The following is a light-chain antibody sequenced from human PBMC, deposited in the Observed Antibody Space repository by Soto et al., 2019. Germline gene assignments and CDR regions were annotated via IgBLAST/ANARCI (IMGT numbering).Light chain of an antibody. J-gene: IGLJ1*01. V-gene: IGLV4-69*01. CDR2: LNSDGSH. CDR3: QTWGTPYV. CDR1: SGHSSYA. Sequence: QSVLTQSPSASASLGASVKLTCTLSSGHSSYAIAWHQQQPEKGPRYLMNLNSDGSHNKGDGIPARFSGSRFGAERYLTISGLQSEDEADYYCQTWGTPYVFGTGTKVTVL.